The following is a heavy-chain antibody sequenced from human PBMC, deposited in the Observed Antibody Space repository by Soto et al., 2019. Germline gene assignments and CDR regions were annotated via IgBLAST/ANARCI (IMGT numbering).Heavy chain of an antibody. CDR2: VHHSWGS. CDR3: ARQGFGPLNGLVDV. Sequence: QVQLQESGPGLVEPSETLSLSCTVSGGSISSYYWSWFRQSPGKRMEWIGYVHHSWGSSYNPSLPSRVAISLDASKSQFSLKVTSVTATDTDAYYCARQGFGPLNGLVDVWGQGTTVTVSS. V-gene: IGHV4-59*08. D-gene: IGHD3-10*01. CDR1: GGSISSYY. J-gene: IGHJ6*02.